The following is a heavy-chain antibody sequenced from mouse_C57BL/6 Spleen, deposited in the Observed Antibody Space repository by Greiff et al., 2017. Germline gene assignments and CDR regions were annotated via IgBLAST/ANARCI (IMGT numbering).Heavy chain of an antibody. CDR3: ARGGTTVVARYFDV. V-gene: IGHV1-69*01. CDR2: IDPSDGYT. D-gene: IGHD1-1*01. J-gene: IGHJ1*03. CDR1: GYSFTSYW. Sequence: VQLQQPGAELVMPGASVKLSCKASGYSFTSYWMHWVKQRPGQGLEWIGEIDPSDGYTNYNQKFKGKSTLTVDKSSSTAYMQLNSLTSEDSAVYYCARGGTTVVARYFDVWGTGTTVTVSS.